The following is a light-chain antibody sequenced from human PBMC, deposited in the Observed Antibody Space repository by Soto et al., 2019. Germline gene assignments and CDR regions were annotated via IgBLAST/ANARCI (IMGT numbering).Light chain of an antibody. J-gene: IGLJ3*02. CDR2: DDT. Sequence: SYELTQPPSVSVAPGQTASITCGGNNIGSKSVHWYQQRPGQAPVLVVYDDTDRPSGIPDRFSGSDSVNTATLTIRRVEAGDEADYYCQVWDRSGDHWVFGGGTKVTV. CDR3: QVWDRSGDHWV. CDR1: NIGSKS. V-gene: IGLV3-21*02.